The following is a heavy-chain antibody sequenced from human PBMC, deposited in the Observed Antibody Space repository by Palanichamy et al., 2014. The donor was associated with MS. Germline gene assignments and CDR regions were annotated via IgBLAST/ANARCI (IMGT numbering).Heavy chain of an antibody. CDR1: GGSFSGYY. Sequence: QVQLQHGAAGLLKPSETLSLTCGVFGGSFSGYYWSWIRQPPGKGLEWIGEINHSGSTNYNPSLKSRVTISVDTSKNQFSLKLSSVTAADTAVYYCARGGYSNYYGSGSQHYWGQGALVTVSS. CDR3: ARGGYSNYYGSGSQHY. D-gene: IGHD3-10*01. CDR2: INHSGST. J-gene: IGHJ4*02. V-gene: IGHV4-34*01.